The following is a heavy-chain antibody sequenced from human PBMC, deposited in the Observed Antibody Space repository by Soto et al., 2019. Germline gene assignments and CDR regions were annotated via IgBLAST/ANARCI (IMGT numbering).Heavy chain of an antibody. Sequence: SETLSLTCTVSGGSISSTSYYWGWIRQPPGKGLEWIGSMYYSGSTYYNPSLKSRVTISVDTSKNQLSLKLSSVTASDTAVYYCARHPYSAPYIVVVASASVLDAFDFWGQGALVTVSS. V-gene: IGHV4-39*01. J-gene: IGHJ4*02. CDR1: GGSISSTSYY. D-gene: IGHD2-2*01. CDR2: MYYSGST. CDR3: ARHPYSAPYIVVVASASVLDAFDF.